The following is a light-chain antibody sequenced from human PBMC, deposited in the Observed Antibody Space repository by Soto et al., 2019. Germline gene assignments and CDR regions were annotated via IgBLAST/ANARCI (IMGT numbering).Light chain of an antibody. CDR2: DVS. Sequence: QSVLTQAASVSGSPGQSITISCTGTSSDVGGYNYVSWYQQHPGKAPKLMIYDVSNRPPGVSNRFSGSKPGNTASLTISGLQAEDEADYYCSSYTSSSTYVFGTGTQLTVL. V-gene: IGLV2-14*01. CDR1: SSDVGGYNY. CDR3: SSYTSSSTYV. J-gene: IGLJ1*01.